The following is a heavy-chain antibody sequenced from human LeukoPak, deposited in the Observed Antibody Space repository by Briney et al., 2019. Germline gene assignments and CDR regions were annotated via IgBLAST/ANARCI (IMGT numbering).Heavy chain of an antibody. J-gene: IGHJ4*02. CDR3: ARIGYSSSSTDY. Sequence: GGCLRLSCAVSGFTFSNYWMSWVRQAPGKGLEWVANINQDGSVKYYVDSVKGRFTVSRDNAKNSLFLQMNSLRAEDTGVYYCARIGYSSSSTDYWGQGTLAAVSS. V-gene: IGHV3-7*01. D-gene: IGHD6-6*01. CDR2: INQDGSVK. CDR1: GFTFSNYW.